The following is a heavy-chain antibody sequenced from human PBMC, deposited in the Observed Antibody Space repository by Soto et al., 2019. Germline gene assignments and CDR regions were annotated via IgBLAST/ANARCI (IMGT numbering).Heavy chain of an antibody. V-gene: IGHV3-48*02. D-gene: IGHD2-8*01. CDR3: AKGVIVLMVYAIPWFDP. CDR2: ISSSSSTI. Sequence: GGSLRLSCAASGFTFSSYSMNWVRQAPGKGLEWVSYISSSSSTIYYADSVKGRFTISRDNSKNSLYLQMNSLRDEDTAVYYCAKGVIVLMVYAIPWFDPWGQGTLVTVSS. CDR1: GFTFSSYS. J-gene: IGHJ5*02.